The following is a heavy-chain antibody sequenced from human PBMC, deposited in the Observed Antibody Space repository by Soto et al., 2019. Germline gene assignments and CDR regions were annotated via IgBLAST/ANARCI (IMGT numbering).Heavy chain of an antibody. J-gene: IGHJ6*02. Sequence: SETLSLTCTVSGGSISSYYWSWIRQPAGKGLEWIGRIYTSGSTNYNPSLKSRVTMSVDTSKNQFSLKLSSVTAADTAVYYCARAIAARHYYYYGMDVWGQGTTVTVSS. CDR2: IYTSGST. D-gene: IGHD6-13*01. CDR3: ARAIAARHYYYYGMDV. CDR1: GGSISSYY. V-gene: IGHV4-4*07.